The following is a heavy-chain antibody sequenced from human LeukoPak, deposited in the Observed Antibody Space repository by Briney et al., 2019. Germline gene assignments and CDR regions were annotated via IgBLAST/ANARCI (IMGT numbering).Heavy chain of an antibody. V-gene: IGHV4-4*07. CDR3: ARDLPYCTNGVCYIHNWFDP. CDR2: IYTSGST. J-gene: IGHJ5*02. Sequence: PSETLSLTCTVSGGSISSYYWSWIRQPAGKGLEWIGRIYTSGSTNYNPSLKSRVTMSVDTSKNQLSLKLSSVTAADTAVYYCARDLPYCTNGVCYIHNWFDPWGQGTLVTVSS. CDR1: GGSISSYY. D-gene: IGHD2-8*01.